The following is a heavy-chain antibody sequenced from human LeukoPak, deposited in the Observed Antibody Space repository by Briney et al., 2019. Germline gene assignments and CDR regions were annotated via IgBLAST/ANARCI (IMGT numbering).Heavy chain of an antibody. Sequence: PGGSLRLSCAASDFTFGDYYMSWIRQAPGKGLEWVSYISSSGSTIYYADSMKGRFTISRDNAKNSLYLQMNSLRAEDTAVYYCARGPYSGSFWGYDLSYFDYWGQGTLVTVSS. D-gene: IGHD1-26*01. CDR3: ARGPYSGSFWGYDLSYFDY. J-gene: IGHJ4*02. V-gene: IGHV3-11*04. CDR1: DFTFGDYY. CDR2: ISSSGSTI.